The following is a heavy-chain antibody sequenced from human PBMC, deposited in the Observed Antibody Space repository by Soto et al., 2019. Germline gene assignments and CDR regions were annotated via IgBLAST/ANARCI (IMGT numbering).Heavy chain of an antibody. D-gene: IGHD6-19*01. CDR1: GFSFVNYA. J-gene: IGHJ4*02. V-gene: IGHV3-23*01. CDR2: LSGSGTST. Sequence: GGSLRLSCAASGFSFVNYAMNWVRQAPGKGLEWVSGLSGSGTSTYYADSVKGRFTISRDNSRDTLFLQMNSLTANDTAVYYCAKATTNGGWFNPFDSWGQGALVTVSS. CDR3: AKATTNGGWFNPFDS.